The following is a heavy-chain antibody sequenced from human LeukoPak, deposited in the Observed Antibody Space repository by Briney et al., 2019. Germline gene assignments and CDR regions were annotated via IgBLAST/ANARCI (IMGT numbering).Heavy chain of an antibody. D-gene: IGHD3-22*01. CDR1: GFIFSGAW. J-gene: IGHJ3*02. CDR2: IKEDGSEK. V-gene: IGHV3-7*01. Sequence: SGGSLRLSCAASGFIFSGAWMSWVRQAPGKGLEWVANIKEDGSEKHYVDSVNGRFTISRDNAKNSVYLQMNSLRAEDTAVYYCARSGTTYYYDSGSRIWGQGTMVTVSS. CDR3: ARSGTTYYYDSGSRI.